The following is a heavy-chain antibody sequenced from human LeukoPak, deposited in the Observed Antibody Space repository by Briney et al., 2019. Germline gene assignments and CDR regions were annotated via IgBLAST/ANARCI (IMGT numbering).Heavy chain of an antibody. D-gene: IGHD1-1*01. CDR2: IYSSGTT. CDR1: GGSINNGAYY. Sequence: TLSLTCTVSGGSINNGAYYWSWIRQDPGKGLEGIGYIYSSGTTNYNPSLKSRATMSLDTSENHCSLKLSSVTDADTAVYYCVRNTDGRSNGDYWGQGTPVTVSS. CDR3: VRNTDGRSNGDY. V-gene: IGHV4-31*03. J-gene: IGHJ4*02.